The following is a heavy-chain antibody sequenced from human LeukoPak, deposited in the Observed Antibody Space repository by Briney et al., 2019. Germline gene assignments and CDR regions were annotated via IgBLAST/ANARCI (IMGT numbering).Heavy chain of an antibody. CDR3: AKGTYYYDSSGYYPRD. CDR2: IRYDGSKK. CDR1: GFPFDDFG. Sequence: GSLRLSCAASGFPFDDFGMHWVRQAPGKGLEWVTFIRYDGSKKYYADSVKGRFTISRDNSKNTLYLQMNSLRPEDTAVYYCAKGTYYYDSSGYYPRDWGQGTLVTVSS. J-gene: IGHJ4*02. V-gene: IGHV3-30*02. D-gene: IGHD3-22*01.